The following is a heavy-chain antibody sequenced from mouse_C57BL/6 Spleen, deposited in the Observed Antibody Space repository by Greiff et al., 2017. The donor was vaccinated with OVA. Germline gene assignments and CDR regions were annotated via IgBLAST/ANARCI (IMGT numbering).Heavy chain of an antibody. CDR1: GFNIKDDY. CDR3: TRDYSNYERAMDY. Sequence: VQLQQSGAELVRPGASVKLSCTASGFNIKDDYMHWVKQRPEQGLEWIGWIDPENGDTEYASKFQGKATITADTSSNTAYLQLSRLTSEDTAVYYCTRDYSNYERAMDYWGQGTSVTVSS. V-gene: IGHV14-4*01. J-gene: IGHJ4*01. D-gene: IGHD2-5*01. CDR2: IDPENGDT.